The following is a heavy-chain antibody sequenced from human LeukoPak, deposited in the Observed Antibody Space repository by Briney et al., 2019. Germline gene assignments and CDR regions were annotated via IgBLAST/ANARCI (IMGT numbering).Heavy chain of an antibody. CDR2: IYPGGSDT. CDR3: ARSNCDYSSIMSSFDY. Sequence: GASLKISGKGFGYRSTGYLIGWVRQLLGKGLDWRGFIYPGGSDTRYSASFQGQVTISADKSISTAYLQWSSLKASDTAMYYCARSNCDYSSIMSSFDYWGQGTLVTVSS. D-gene: IGHD6-13*01. J-gene: IGHJ4*02. CDR1: GYRSTGYL. V-gene: IGHV5-51*01.